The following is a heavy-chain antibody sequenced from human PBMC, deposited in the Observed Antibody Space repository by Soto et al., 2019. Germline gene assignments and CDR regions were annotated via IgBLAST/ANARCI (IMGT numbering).Heavy chain of an antibody. J-gene: IGHJ4*02. CDR3: ARDKIKGAPDYLDS. CDR1: GFTFSANA. D-gene: IGHD1-26*01. V-gene: IGHV3-30-3*01. Sequence: QEQLVESGGDVVQPGRSLTLSCAASGFTFSANAMHWVRQAPGKGLEWVAVIAYDGTIKIYRDSVKGRFTISRDDSKSQLYLQMNSLRPEDPAVYYCARDKIKGAPDYLDSWGKGTLVTVSS. CDR2: IAYDGTIK.